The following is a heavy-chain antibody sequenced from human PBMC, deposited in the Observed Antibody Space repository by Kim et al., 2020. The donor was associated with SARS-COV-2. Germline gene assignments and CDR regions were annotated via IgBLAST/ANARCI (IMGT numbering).Heavy chain of an antibody. CDR1: GFGFSHYG. CDR2: IDARQNAT. CDR3: AKEAYYGAD. D-gene: IGHD3-10*01. V-gene: IGHV3-48*04. J-gene: IGHJ4*02. Sequence: GGSLRLSCVASGFGFSHYGMHWVRQAPGKGLEWIAHIDARQNATYYAESVRGRVTISRDHTKKLLFLHMTGLKVEDTAVYYCAKEAYYGADWGQGTLLT.